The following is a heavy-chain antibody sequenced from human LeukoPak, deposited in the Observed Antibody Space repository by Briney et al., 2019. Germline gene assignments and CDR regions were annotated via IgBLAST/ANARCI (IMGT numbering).Heavy chain of an antibody. CDR3: ARGHGDYYFDY. J-gene: IGHJ4*02. D-gene: IGHD7-27*01. CDR1: GGTFSSYA. V-gene: IGHV1-69*13. CDR2: IIPIFGTA. Sequence: GASVKVSCKASGGTFSSYAITLVRQAPGQGLDWMGGIIPIFGTANYAQKFQGRVTITADESTSTAYMEPRSLRSEDTDVYCCARGHGDYYFDYWVQGTLVTVSS.